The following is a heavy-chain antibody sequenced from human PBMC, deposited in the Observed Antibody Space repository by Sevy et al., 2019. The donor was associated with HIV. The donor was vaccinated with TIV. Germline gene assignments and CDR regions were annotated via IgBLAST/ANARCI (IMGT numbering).Heavy chain of an antibody. CDR3: PTRYCPDSSCYFTDSFDI. V-gene: IGHV4-59*08. CDR1: GGSLMNYY. J-gene: IGHJ3*02. Sequence: SESLSLTCTVSGGSLMNYYWTWIRQTPGKGLEWIGYVFYSGSTNYNPSLKSRVTISLDMSKEQCSLKLNSVTAADTAVYFWPTRYCPDSSCYFTDSFDIWSQGTLVTVSS. CDR2: VFYSGST. D-gene: IGHD2-8*02.